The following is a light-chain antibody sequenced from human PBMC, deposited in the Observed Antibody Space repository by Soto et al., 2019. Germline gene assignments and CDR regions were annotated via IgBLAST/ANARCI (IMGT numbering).Light chain of an antibody. CDR3: QQYNNWPQIT. CDR2: AAS. CDR1: QSVSNY. V-gene: IGKV3-15*01. J-gene: IGKJ5*01. Sequence: VLTQSPATLSLSQGERATLSCRASQSVSNYLAWYQQKPGQAPRLLIYAASTRATGIPARFSGSGSGTESTLTISTLQSEDFAVYYCQQYNNWPQITFGQGTLPEIK.